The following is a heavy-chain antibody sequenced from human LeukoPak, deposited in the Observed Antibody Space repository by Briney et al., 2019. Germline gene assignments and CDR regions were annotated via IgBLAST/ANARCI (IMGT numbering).Heavy chain of an antibody. CDR1: GFSLSTSGVG. Sequence: SGPTLVNPTQTLTLTCTFSGFSLSTSGVGVGWIRQPPGKALEWLALIYWDDDKRYSPSLKSRLTITKDTSKNQVVLTMTNMDPVDTATYYCAHRLYGSGSYYNGVKEDGAFDIWGQGTMVTVSS. D-gene: IGHD3-10*01. J-gene: IGHJ3*02. V-gene: IGHV2-5*02. CDR3: AHRLYGSGSYYNGVKEDGAFDI. CDR2: IYWDDDK.